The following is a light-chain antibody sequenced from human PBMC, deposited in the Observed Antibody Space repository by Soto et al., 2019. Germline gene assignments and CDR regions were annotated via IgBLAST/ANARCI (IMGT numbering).Light chain of an antibody. CDR2: EVT. J-gene: IGLJ1*01. Sequence: QSVLTQPASVSGSPGQSITISCTVISSDVGAYNYVSWYQHHPGKVPKLLIYEVTNRPSGVSDRFSGSKPGNTASLTISGLQAEDEADYYCSSKRDSSTLFVFGTGTKVTVL. CDR1: SSDVGAYNY. CDR3: SSKRDSSTLFV. V-gene: IGLV2-14*01.